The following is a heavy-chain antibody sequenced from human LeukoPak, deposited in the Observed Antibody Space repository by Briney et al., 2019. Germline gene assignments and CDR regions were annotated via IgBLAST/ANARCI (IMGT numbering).Heavy chain of an antibody. CDR3: ARHYYDSNWFDP. V-gene: IGHV4-39*01. D-gene: IGHD3-3*01. CDR1: GGSISSSSYY. CDR2: IHYSGST. Sequence: SETLSLTCTVSGGSISSSSYYWGWIRQPPGKGLEWIGSIHYSGSTYYNPSLKSRVTISVDTSKNQFSLKLSSVTAADTAVYYCARHYYDSNWFDPWGQGTLVTVSS. J-gene: IGHJ5*02.